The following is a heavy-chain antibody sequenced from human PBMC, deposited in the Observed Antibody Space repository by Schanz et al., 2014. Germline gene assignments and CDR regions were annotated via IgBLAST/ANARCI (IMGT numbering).Heavy chain of an antibody. J-gene: IGHJ3*02. CDR3: AKCIGWYGRCAFDI. V-gene: IGHV3-33*06. D-gene: IGHD6-19*01. Sequence: QVQLVESGGGVVQPGRSLRLSCATSGFTFSSYGMHWVRQAPGKGLEWVAVIWFDGNNKYYADSVKGRFTISRDNSKNTLSLQMNSLRAEDTAVYYCAKCIGWYGRCAFDIWGQGTMVTVSS. CDR2: IWFDGNNK. CDR1: GFTFSSYG.